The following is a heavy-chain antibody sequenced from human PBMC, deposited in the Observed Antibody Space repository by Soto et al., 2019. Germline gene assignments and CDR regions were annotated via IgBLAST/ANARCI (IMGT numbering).Heavy chain of an antibody. CDR2: ISGRGDDT. CDR1: GFTFSNFA. Sequence: QLLESGGGFVQPGGSLSLSCVASGFTFSNFAMPWVRQAPGEGLEWVSAISGRGDDTFYADSMKGRFTISRDNSKDTLYLQINSLRAEDTAVYYCANPIPKTGTTFGFWGQGTLVTVSS. CDR3: ANPIPKTGTTFGF. V-gene: IGHV3-23*01. J-gene: IGHJ4*02. D-gene: IGHD1-1*01.